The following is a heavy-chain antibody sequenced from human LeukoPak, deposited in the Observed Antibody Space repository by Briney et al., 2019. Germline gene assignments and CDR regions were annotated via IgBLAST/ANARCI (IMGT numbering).Heavy chain of an antibody. CDR3: AKDNGVVPAAILQIYYYYYMDV. CDR2: ISGSGGST. CDR1: GFTFSSYA. J-gene: IGHJ6*03. V-gene: IGHV3-23*01. Sequence: GGSLRLSCAASGFTFSSYAMSWVRQAPGKGLEWVSAISGSGGSTYYADSVKGRFTISRDNSKNTLYLQMNSLRAEDTAVYYCAKDNGVVPAAILQIYYYYYMDVWGKGTTVTVSS. D-gene: IGHD2-2*02.